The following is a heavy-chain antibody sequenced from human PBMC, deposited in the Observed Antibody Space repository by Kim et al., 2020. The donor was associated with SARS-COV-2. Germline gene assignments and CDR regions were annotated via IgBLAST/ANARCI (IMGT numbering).Heavy chain of an antibody. J-gene: IGHJ6*02. CDR2: IYYSGST. D-gene: IGHD1-26*01. V-gene: IGHV4-39*01. CDR3: ARRSLVALYSGSASRHYYGMDV. CDR1: GGSISSSSYY. Sequence: SETLSLTCTVSGGSISSSSYYWGWIRQPPGKGLEWIGSIYYSGSTYYNPSLKSRVTISVDTSKNQFSLKLSSVTAADTAVYYCARRSLVALYSGSASRHYYGMDVWGQGTTVTVSS.